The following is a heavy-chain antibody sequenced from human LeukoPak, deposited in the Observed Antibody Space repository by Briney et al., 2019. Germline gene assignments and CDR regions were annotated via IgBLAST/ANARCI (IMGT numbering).Heavy chain of an antibody. CDR3: ATADYGDYVENYYYYYMDV. Sequence: ASVKVSCKASGGTFSDYAISWVRQAPGQGLEWMGRIIPILGIADYAQKFQGRVTITADESTSTASMEVSSLRSEDTAVYYCATADYGDYVENYYYYYMDVWGKGTTVTVSS. V-gene: IGHV1-69*04. CDR2: IIPILGIA. J-gene: IGHJ6*03. D-gene: IGHD4-17*01. CDR1: GGTFSDYA.